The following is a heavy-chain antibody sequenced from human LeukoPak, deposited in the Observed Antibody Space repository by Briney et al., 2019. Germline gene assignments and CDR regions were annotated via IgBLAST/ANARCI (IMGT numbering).Heavy chain of an antibody. CDR2: SRSKAKSYTT. Sequence: GGSLSLSCAVSGSTFSDHFLDWVRQAPGKGLEWVGRSRSKAKSYTTEYAASVKGRFTISRDDSTNSLYLQMNSLKIEDTAIYYCVRVGSVGGSDYLDYWGQGTLVTVSS. V-gene: IGHV3-72*01. D-gene: IGHD2-15*01. CDR1: GSTFSDHF. CDR3: VRVGSVGGSDYLDY. J-gene: IGHJ4*02.